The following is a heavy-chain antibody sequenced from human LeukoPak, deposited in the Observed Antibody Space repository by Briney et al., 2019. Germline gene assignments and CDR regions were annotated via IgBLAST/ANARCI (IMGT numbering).Heavy chain of an antibody. CDR1: GLTFSSYG. CDR3: VRVVTVSNTDPAFDI. V-gene: IGHV3-33*08. CDR2: IWHDGSNR. D-gene: IGHD2-21*02. Sequence: GGSLRLSCAASGLTFSSYGMHWVRQAPGKGLEWVAVIWHDGSNRHYVDSVKGRFTISRDNPKSTLYLQMNSLRAEDTAVYYCVRVVTVSNTDPAFDIWGRGTLVTVSS. J-gene: IGHJ3*02.